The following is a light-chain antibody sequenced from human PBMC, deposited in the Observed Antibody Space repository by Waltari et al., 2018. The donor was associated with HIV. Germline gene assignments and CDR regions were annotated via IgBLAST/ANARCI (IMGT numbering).Light chain of an antibody. Sequence: DIQMTHSPSTLSASVGDRVPITCRSSQSISSWLAWYQQQPGRAPKLLIYKTSTLHSGVPSRFSGSRSGTEFSLTISSLQPDDVATYYCQQYQSYSLTFGQGTRLEIK. J-gene: IGKJ5*01. CDR3: QQYQSYSLT. CDR1: QSISSW. V-gene: IGKV1-5*03. CDR2: KTS.